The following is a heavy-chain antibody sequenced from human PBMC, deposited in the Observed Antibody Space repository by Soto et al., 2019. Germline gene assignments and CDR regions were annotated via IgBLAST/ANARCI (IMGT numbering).Heavy chain of an antibody. V-gene: IGHV2-70*01. CDR3: ARIRGANYYYYGMDV. CDR2: IDWDDDK. Sequence: SGPTLVNPTQTLTLTCTFSGFSLSTSGMCVSWIRQPPGKALEWLALIDWDDDKYYSTSLKTRLTISKDTSKNQVVLTMTNMDPVDTATYYCARIRGANYYYYGMDVWGQGTTVTVSS. CDR1: GFSLSTSGMC. D-gene: IGHD3-16*01. J-gene: IGHJ6*02.